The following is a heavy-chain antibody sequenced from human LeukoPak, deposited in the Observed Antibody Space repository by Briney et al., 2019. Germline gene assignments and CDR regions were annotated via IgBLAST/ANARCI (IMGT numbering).Heavy chain of an antibody. CDR2: INYDGREK. CDR1: GFTFSDYW. J-gene: IGHJ6*02. V-gene: IGHV3-7*03. Sequence: GGSLRLSRAAFGFTFSDYWMNWVRQAPGKGLEWVANINYDGREKYYVDSVKGRFTISRDNTKNSLYLQMNSLRAEDTAVYYCARGPDSGTVWGQGTTVTVSS. CDR3: ARGPDSGTV.